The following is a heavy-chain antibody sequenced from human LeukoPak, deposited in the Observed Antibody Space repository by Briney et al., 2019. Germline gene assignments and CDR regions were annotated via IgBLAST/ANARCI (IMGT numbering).Heavy chain of an antibody. CDR3: AKDRGWCFEY. D-gene: IGHD6-19*01. Sequence: PGGSLRLSCAASGFTFSSSDIHWVRQAPDKGLEWVAFISYDGSNKYYADSVKGRFTVSKDNSKHTLYLQMNSLRAEDTAVYYCAKDRGWCFEYWGQGTVVTVSS. V-gene: IGHV3-30*18. CDR2: ISYDGSNK. CDR1: GFTFSSSD. J-gene: IGHJ4*02.